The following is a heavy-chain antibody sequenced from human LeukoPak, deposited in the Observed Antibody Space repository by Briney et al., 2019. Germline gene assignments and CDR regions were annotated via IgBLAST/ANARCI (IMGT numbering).Heavy chain of an antibody. J-gene: IGHJ6*02. CDR2: ISYVGSNK. CDR3: AKEEYSSSHYYYGMDV. Sequence: GGSLRLSCAASGFIFSGYGMHWVRQAPGKGLEWLAVISYVGSNKYYADSVKGRFTISRDNSKNTLYLQMNSLRAEDTAVYYCAKEEYSSSHYYYGMDVWGQGTTVTVSS. V-gene: IGHV3-30*18. D-gene: IGHD6-13*01. CDR1: GFIFSGYG.